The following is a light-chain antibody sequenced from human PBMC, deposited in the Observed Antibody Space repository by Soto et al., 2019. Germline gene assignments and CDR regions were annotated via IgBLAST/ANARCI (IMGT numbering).Light chain of an antibody. CDR2: GAS. V-gene: IGKV3-15*01. CDR3: QQYNNWPPWT. CDR1: QSVNSN. Sequence: EIVMTQSPATLSVSPGERATLSCRASQSVNSNLAWLQQKPGQAPRLLIYGASTRATGVPDRFSGSGSGTEFTLTISSLQSEDFAIYYCQQYNNWPPWTFGQGTKVEIK. J-gene: IGKJ1*01.